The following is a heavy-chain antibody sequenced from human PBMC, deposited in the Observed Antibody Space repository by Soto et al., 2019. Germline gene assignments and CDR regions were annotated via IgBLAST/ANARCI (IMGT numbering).Heavy chain of an antibody. J-gene: IGHJ4*02. CDR1: GFIFNNYA. D-gene: IGHD3-3*01. Sequence: GGSLRLSCAASGFIFNNYAMNWVRQAPGEGLQWVAAISASGVSTYYADSVKGRFTISRDNSKNTLYLQMNSLRAEDTAVYYCAKDTLPYTIVGVVPFDYWGQGTLVTVSS. V-gene: IGHV3-23*01. CDR2: ISASGVST. CDR3: AKDTLPYTIVGVVPFDY.